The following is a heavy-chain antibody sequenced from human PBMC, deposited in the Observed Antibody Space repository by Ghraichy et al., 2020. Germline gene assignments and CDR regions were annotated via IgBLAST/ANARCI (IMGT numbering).Heavy chain of an antibody. Sequence: GGSLRLSCADSGFTFSSYWMSWVRQAPGKGLERVANIKQDGSEKYYVDSVKGRFTISRDNAKNSLYLQMNSLRAEDTAVYYCANPENYDFWSGYDYWGQGTLVTVSS. CDR3: ANPENYDFWSGYDY. V-gene: IGHV3-7*03. CDR2: IKQDGSEK. D-gene: IGHD3-3*01. J-gene: IGHJ4*02. CDR1: GFTFSSYW.